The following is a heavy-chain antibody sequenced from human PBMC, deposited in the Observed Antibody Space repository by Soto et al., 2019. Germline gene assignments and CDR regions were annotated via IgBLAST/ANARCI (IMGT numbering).Heavy chain of an antibody. CDR2: ISGSGGST. Sequence: HPGGSLRLSCAASGFTFRSAWMSWVRQAPGKGLEWVSAISGSGGSTYYADSVKGRFTISRDNSRNTLYLQMNSLRAEDTAVYYCAKSSLFGLLLSSIDYWGQGTLVTVSS. J-gene: IGHJ4*02. D-gene: IGHD2-15*01. CDR3: AKSSLFGLLLSSIDY. V-gene: IGHV3-23*01. CDR1: GFTFRSAW.